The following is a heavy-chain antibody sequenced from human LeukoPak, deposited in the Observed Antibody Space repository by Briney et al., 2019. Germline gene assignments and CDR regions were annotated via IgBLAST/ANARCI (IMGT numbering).Heavy chain of an antibody. V-gene: IGHV3-33*01. Sequence: WXRQARGKXXXXXXMKLRGGNYKYYADSVKGRFSISRDDYRSSLYLQMDSLRAEDTAVYYCVIDPPDSGWAFWSWGQGALSPSPQ. J-gene: IGHJ5*02. CDR3: VIDPPDSGWAFWS. D-gene: IGHD6-19*01. CDR2: KLRGGNYK.